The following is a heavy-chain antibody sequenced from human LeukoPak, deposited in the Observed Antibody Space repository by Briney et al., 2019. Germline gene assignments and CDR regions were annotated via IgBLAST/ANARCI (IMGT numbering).Heavy chain of an antibody. CDR1: GFTFSSYG. Sequence: PGRSLRLSCAASGFTFSSYGMHWVRQAPGKGLEWVAAISYDGSNKYYADSVKGRFTISRDNSKNTLYLQMNSLRAEDTAVYYCARDRAWNYFDYWGQGTLVTVSS. J-gene: IGHJ4*02. CDR2: ISYDGSNK. D-gene: IGHD3-3*01. CDR3: ARDRAWNYFDY. V-gene: IGHV3-30*03.